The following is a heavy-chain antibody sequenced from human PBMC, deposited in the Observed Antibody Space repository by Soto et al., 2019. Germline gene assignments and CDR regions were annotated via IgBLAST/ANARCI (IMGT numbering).Heavy chain of an antibody. D-gene: IGHD2-2*02. Sequence: ASVKVSCKASGYTFTSYAMHWVRQAPGQRLEWMGWINAGNGNTKYSQKFQGRVTITRDTSASTAYMELSSLRSEDTAVYYCAKTTGEDCSSTSCYRANYYYGMDVWCQGTTVTVSS. CDR1: GYTFTSYA. V-gene: IGHV1-3*01. J-gene: IGHJ6*02. CDR2: INAGNGNT. CDR3: AKTTGEDCSSTSCYRANYYYGMDV.